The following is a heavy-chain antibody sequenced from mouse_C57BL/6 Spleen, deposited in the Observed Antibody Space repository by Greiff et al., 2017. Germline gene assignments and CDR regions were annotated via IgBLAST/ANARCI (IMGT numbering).Heavy chain of an antibody. J-gene: IGHJ2*01. CDR1: GYTFTSYW. Sequence: QVQLQQPGAELVKPGASVKLSCKASGYTFTSYWMHWVKQRPGQGLEWIGMIYPNSGSTNYNEKFKSKATLTVDKSSSTAYMQLSSLTSEDAAVYYCARGGGNFYFDYWGQGTTLTVSS. CDR2: IYPNSGST. CDR3: ARGGGNFYFDY. D-gene: IGHD2-1*01. V-gene: IGHV1-64*01.